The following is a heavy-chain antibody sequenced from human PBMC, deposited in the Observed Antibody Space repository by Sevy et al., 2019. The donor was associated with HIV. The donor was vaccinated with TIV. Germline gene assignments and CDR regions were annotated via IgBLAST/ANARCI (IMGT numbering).Heavy chain of an antibody. CDR3: LRDPSEWEWVRLGGYLDY. V-gene: IGHV3-30-3*01. CDR2: ISYDGSNK. CDR1: GFTFSSYA. D-gene: IGHD5-12*01. Sequence: GGSLRLSCAASGFTFSSYAMHWVRQAPGKGLEWVAVISYDGSNKYYADSVKGRFTISRDNSKNTLYLQMNSLRAEDTAVCYCLRDPSEWEWVRLGGYLDYWGQGTLVTVSS. J-gene: IGHJ4*02.